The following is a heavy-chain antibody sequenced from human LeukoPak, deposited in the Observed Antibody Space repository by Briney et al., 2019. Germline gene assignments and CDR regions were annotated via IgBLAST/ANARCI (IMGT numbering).Heavy chain of an antibody. J-gene: IGHJ4*02. V-gene: IGHV3-48*01. D-gene: IGHD5-12*01. CDR1: GFTFSTYG. CDR3: ATYSGYDRIFDH. CDR2: ISGSSTAI. Sequence: GGSLRLSCAASGFTFSTYGMNWVRHVPVKGLEWVSYISGSSTAIYYTDSVKGRFTISRDNAEKSVYLQMNGLRVEDTAVYYCATYSGYDRIFDHWGQGTLVTVSS.